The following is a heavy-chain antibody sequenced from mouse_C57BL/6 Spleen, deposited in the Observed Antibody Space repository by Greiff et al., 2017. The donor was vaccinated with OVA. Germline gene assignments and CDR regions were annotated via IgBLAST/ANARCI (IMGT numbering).Heavy chain of an antibody. D-gene: IGHD2-4*01. CDR3: ARSKIDEYDDWYFDV. Sequence: VQLQQSGAELVKPGASVKISCKASGYAFSSYWMNWVKQRPGKGLEWIGQIYPGDGDTNYNGKFKGKATLTADKSSSTAYMQLSSLTSEDSAVYFCARSKIDEYDDWYFDVWGTGTTVTVSS. CDR1: GYAFSSYW. J-gene: IGHJ1*03. V-gene: IGHV1-80*01. CDR2: IYPGDGDT.